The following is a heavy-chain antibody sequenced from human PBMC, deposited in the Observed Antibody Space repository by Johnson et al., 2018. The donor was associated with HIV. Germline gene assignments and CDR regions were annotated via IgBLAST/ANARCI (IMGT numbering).Heavy chain of an antibody. J-gene: IGHJ3*02. Sequence: VQLVESGGGVVQPGRSLSLSCAASGFTFDDYGMSWVRRAPGKGLEWVSGINWNGGSTGYADSVKGRFTISRDNAKNSLYLQMNSLRAEDTALYYCAKAGYRRSWYGGDAFDIWGQGTMVTVSS. V-gene: IGHV3-20*04. CDR3: AKAGYRRSWYGGDAFDI. CDR2: INWNGGST. CDR1: GFTFDDYG. D-gene: IGHD6-13*01.